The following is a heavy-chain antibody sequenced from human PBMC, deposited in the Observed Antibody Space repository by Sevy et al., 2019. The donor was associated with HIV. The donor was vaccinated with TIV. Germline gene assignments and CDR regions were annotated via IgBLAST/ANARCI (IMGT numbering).Heavy chain of an antibody. D-gene: IGHD3-16*02. CDR2: IRSKAYGGTT. J-gene: IGHJ4*02. CDR1: GFTFGDYA. CDR3: TRDPKVYDYIWGSYRYSIDY. V-gene: IGHV3-49*03. Sequence: GGSLRLSCTASGFTFGDYAMSWFRQAPGKGLEWVGFIRSKAYGGTTEYAASVKGRFTISRDDSKGIAYLQMNSLKTEDTAVYYCTRDPKVYDYIWGSYRYSIDYWGQGTLVTVSS.